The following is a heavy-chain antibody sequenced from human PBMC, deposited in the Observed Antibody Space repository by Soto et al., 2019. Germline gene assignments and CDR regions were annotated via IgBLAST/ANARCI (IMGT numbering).Heavy chain of an antibody. CDR3: ARIRSSMVRGVIIPPLDV. Sequence: QVQLVESGGGVVQPGRSLRLSCAASGFTFSSYGMHWVRQAPGKGLEWVAVIWYDGSNKYYADSVKGRFTISRDNSKNTLYLQMNSLRAEDTAVYYCARIRSSMVRGVIIPPLDVCGQGTTVTVSS. V-gene: IGHV3-33*01. CDR1: GFTFSSYG. J-gene: IGHJ6*02. CDR2: IWYDGSNK. D-gene: IGHD3-10*01.